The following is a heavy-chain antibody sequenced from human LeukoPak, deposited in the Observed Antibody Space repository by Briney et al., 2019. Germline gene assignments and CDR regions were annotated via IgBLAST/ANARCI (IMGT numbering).Heavy chain of an antibody. J-gene: IGHJ4*02. D-gene: IGHD5-24*01. CDR2: IYPGGSDT. V-gene: IGHV5-51*01. CDR1: GYSFTSYW. CDR3: ASRKKGMATAGFDY. Sequence: GESLKISCKGSGYSFTSYWSGWVRQMPGKGLEWMGIIYPGGSDTRYSPSFQGQVTISAEKSISTAYLQWSSLKASDTALYYCASRKKGMATAGFDYWGQGTLVTVSS.